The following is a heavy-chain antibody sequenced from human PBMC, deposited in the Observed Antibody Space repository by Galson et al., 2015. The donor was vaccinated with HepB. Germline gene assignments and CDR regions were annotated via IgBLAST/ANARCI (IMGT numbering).Heavy chain of an antibody. CDR2: ISWNGGST. V-gene: IGHV3-20*01. D-gene: IGHD1-26*01. J-gene: IGHJ1*01. CDR1: GFTFDDYG. CDR3: ARGGTYSRDGYFQH. Sequence: SLRLSCAASGFTFDDYGMSWVRQAPGKGLEWVSGISWNGGSTGYADSVKGRFTTSRDSAKNSLYLEMNSLRAEDTALYHCARGGTYSRDGYFQHWGQGTLVTVSS.